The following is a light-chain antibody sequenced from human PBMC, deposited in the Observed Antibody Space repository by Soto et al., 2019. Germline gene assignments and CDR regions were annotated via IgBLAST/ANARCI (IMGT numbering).Light chain of an antibody. J-gene: IGLJ1*01. Sequence: QSALTQPASLSGSPGQSITISCSGTTSDIGFYNYVSWYQQHPGQAPKLIIYDTDRPTGVSHRFSGSKSGSAAALTISGLQAADEADYYCGSYRDTNSFVFGSGTKVTVL. V-gene: IGLV2-14*03. CDR1: TSDIGFYNY. CDR2: DT. CDR3: GSYRDTNSFV.